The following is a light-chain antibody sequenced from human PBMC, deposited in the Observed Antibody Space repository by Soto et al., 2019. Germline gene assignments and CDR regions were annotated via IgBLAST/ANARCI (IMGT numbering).Light chain of an antibody. CDR3: QSYDSSLSGWV. CDR2: GNS. V-gene: IGLV1-40*01. J-gene: IGLJ3*02. Sequence: QSVPTQPPSVSGAPGQRVTISCTGSSSNNGAGYDVHWYQQLPGTAPKLLIYGNSNRPSGVPDRFSGSKSGSSASLAITGLQAEDEAEYYCQSYDSSLSGWVFGGGTKLTVL. CDR1: SSNNGAGYD.